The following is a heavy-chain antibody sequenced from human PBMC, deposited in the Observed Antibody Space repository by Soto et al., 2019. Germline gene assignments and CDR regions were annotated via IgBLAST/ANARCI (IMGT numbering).Heavy chain of an antibody. V-gene: IGHV4-38-2*01. Sequence: SETLSLTCAVSGYSISSGYYWGWIRQPPGKGLEWIGSIYHSGSTYYNPSLKSRVTISVDTSKNQFSLKLSSVTAADTAVYYCASTLGRADDFDSWGQGTMVTVSS. CDR2: IYHSGST. J-gene: IGHJ3*02. CDR3: ASTLGRADDFDS. CDR1: GYSISSGYY.